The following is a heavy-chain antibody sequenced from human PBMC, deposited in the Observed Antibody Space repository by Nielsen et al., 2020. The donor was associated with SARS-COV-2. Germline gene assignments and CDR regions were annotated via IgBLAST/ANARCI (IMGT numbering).Heavy chain of an antibody. CDR1: GGSISSSNYY. Sequence: SETLSLTCTVSGGSISSSNYYWAWIRQPPGKGPEWIGYIHYSGRTTYNPSLKSRVTISIDTSKNQFSLKLTSVTAADTAVYYCARPPDTWGQGTLVAVSS. CDR3: ARPPDT. CDR2: IHYSGRT. J-gene: IGHJ3*01. V-gene: IGHV4-61*05.